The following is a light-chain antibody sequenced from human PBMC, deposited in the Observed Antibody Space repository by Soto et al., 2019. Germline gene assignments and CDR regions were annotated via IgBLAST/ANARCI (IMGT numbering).Light chain of an antibody. CDR3: QQYDSTPLT. J-gene: IGKJ4*01. CDR1: QSVLYSSNNKKY. CDR2: WAS. V-gene: IGKV4-1*01. Sequence: DIVMTQSPDSLAVSLGERATINCKSSQSVLYSSNNKKYLAWYQQKPGQPPKLLIYWASTRESGVPDRFSGSGSGTDFTLTISSLQAEDVAVYYCQQYDSTPLTFGGGTTVEIK.